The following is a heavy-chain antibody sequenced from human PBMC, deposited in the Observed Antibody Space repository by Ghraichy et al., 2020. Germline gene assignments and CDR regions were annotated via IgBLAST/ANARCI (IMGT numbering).Heavy chain of an antibody. CDR2: INHSGST. CDR1: GGSFSGYY. J-gene: IGHJ5*02. CDR3: ARVAARYYDFWSGYYTPNWFDP. D-gene: IGHD3-3*01. V-gene: IGHV4-34*01. Sequence: SETLSLTCAVYGGSFSGYYWSWIRQPPGKGLEWIGEINHSGSTNYNPSLKSRVTISVDTSKNQFSLKLSSVTAADTAVYYCARVAARYYDFWSGYYTPNWFDPWGQGTLVTVSS.